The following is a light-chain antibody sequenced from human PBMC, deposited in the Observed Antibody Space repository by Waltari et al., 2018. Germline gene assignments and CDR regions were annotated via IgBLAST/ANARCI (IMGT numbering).Light chain of an antibody. CDR1: SSNSGSPA. J-gene: IGLJ3*02. CDR3: AAWDDTLRGPV. Sequence: QPVLTQPPSASGTPGQRASISCPGNSSNSGSPAAYWYQQPPGTAPKVLIYFNDQRPSGVPDRFSGSKSGTSVSLAISGLRSEDEGDYYCAAWDDTLRGPVFGGGTKLTVL. V-gene: IGLV1-47*02. CDR2: FND.